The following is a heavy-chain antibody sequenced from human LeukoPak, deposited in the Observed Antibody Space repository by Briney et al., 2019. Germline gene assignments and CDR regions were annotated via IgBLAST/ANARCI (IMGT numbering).Heavy chain of an antibody. CDR2: IYYSGRT. V-gene: IGHV4-30-4*01. J-gene: IGHJ4*02. CDR1: GGSISSGDYY. CDR3: ARDRYYYDSSGYYRHFYY. Sequence: SETLSLTCTVSGGSISSGDYYWSWIRQPPGKGLEWIGYIYYSGRTYYNPSLKIRVTISVDTSKHQFSQKLRSVTAADTAVYYCARDRYYYDSSGYYRHFYYWGQGTLVTVSS. D-gene: IGHD3-22*01.